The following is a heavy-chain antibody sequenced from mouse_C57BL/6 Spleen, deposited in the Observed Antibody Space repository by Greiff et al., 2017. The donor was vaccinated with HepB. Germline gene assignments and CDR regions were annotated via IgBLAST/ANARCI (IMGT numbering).Heavy chain of an antibody. Sequence: VQLQQPGAELVMPGASVKLSCKASGYTFTSYWMHWVKQRPGQGLEWIGEIDPSDSYTNYNQKFKGKSTLTVDKSSSTAYMQLSSLTSEDSAVSYCVGGAWFAYWGQGALVSVSA. CDR3: VGGAWFAY. J-gene: IGHJ3*01. CDR1: GYTFTSYW. V-gene: IGHV1-69*01. CDR2: IDPSDSYT.